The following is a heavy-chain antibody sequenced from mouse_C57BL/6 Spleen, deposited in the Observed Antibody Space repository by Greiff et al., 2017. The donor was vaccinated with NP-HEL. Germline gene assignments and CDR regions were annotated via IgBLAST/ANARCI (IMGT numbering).Heavy chain of an antibody. J-gene: IGHJ4*01. V-gene: IGHV1-15*01. D-gene: IGHD1-1*01. CDR1: GYTFTDYE. CDR2: IDPETGGT. CDR3: TKSSDYYGSLYAMDY. Sequence: VQLQQSGAELVRPGASVTLSCKASGYTFTDYEMHWVKQTPVHGLEWIGAIDPETGGTAYNQKFKGKAILTADKSSSTAYMELRSLTSEDSAVYYCTKSSDYYGSLYAMDYWGQGTSVTVSS.